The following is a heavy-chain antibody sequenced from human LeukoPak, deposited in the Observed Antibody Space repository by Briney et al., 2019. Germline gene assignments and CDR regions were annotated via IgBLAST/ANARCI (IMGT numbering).Heavy chain of an antibody. Sequence: GGSLRLSCAASGFTFSDYYMSWIRQAPGKGLEWVSYISSSGSTMYYTDSVKGRFTISRDNAKDSLYLQMNSLRAEDTAVYYCARVARITMIVVVITDDPFDIWGQGTMVTVSS. D-gene: IGHD3-22*01. J-gene: IGHJ3*02. CDR3: ARVARITMIVVVITDDPFDI. CDR2: ISSSGSTM. CDR1: GFTFSDYY. V-gene: IGHV3-11*01.